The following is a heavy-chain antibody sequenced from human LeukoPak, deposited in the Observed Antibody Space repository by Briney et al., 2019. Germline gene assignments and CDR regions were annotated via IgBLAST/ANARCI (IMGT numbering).Heavy chain of an antibody. J-gene: IGHJ4*02. D-gene: IGHD5-18*01. CDR2: ISWNSGSI. CDR1: GFSFDDYA. V-gene: IGHV3-9*01. CDR3: ATSGYTYGLDY. Sequence: GGSLRLSCAASGFSFDDYAMHWVRQAPGKGLEWVSGISWNSGSIGYAGSVKGRFTISRDNAKNSLYLQMNSLRAEDTALYYCATSGYTYGLDYWGQGTLVTVSS.